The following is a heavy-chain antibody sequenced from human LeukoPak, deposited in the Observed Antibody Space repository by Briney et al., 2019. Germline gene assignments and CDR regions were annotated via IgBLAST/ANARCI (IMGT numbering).Heavy chain of an antibody. Sequence: PSETLSLTCTVSGDSISSSSYYWGWIRQPPGKGLEWIGSIYYSGSTYYNPSLKSRVTISVDTSKNQFSLKLSSVTAADTPVYYCTRQLWFDYWGQGTLVTVSS. CDR3: TRQLWFDY. V-gene: IGHV4-39*01. CDR2: IYYSGST. CDR1: GDSISSSSYY. J-gene: IGHJ4*02. D-gene: IGHD5-18*01.